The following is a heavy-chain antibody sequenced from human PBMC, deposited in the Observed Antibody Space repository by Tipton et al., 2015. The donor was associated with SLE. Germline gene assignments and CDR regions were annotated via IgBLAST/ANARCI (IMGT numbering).Heavy chain of an antibody. V-gene: IGHV1-2*02. J-gene: IGHJ4*02. Sequence: QLVQSGAEVKKPGASVKVSCKASGYTFTGYYMHWVRQAPGQGLEWMGWINPDSGGTNYAQKFQGRVTMTRDTSINTAYMELSRLRSDDTAVYYCANGPYLGYCSSTSCGGFDYWGQGTLVTVSS. CDR3: ANGPYLGYCSSTSCGGFDY. D-gene: IGHD2-2*01. CDR1: GYTFTGYY. CDR2: INPDSGGT.